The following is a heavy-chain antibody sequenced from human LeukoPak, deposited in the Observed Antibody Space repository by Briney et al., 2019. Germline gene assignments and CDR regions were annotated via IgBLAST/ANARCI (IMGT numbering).Heavy chain of an antibody. Sequence: PGGSLRLSCAASGFSFISYGMHWVRQAPGKGLEWVGVISDDGRNKKYADSVKGRFPISRDNSKDTLYLQMNSLRDEDTAVYYCAKRPSDYGDYVTYFDYWGQGTLVTVSS. CDR1: GFSFISYG. J-gene: IGHJ4*02. CDR2: ISDDGRNK. CDR3: AKRPSDYGDYVTYFDY. V-gene: IGHV3-30*18. D-gene: IGHD4-17*01.